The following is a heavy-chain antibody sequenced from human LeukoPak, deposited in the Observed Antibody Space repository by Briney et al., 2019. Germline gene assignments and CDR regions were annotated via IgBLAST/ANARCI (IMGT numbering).Heavy chain of an antibody. CDR2: IYSGGST. V-gene: IGHV3-53*01. CDR3: ARGGSTTYDY. Sequence: PGGSLRLSCAASGFTVSSNYMSWVRQAPGKGLEWVSVIYSGGSTYYADSVKGRFTISRDNAKNSLYLHMNSLTAEDTAVYYCARGGSTTYDYWGQGALVTVSS. CDR1: GFTVSSNY. J-gene: IGHJ4*02. D-gene: IGHD1-1*01.